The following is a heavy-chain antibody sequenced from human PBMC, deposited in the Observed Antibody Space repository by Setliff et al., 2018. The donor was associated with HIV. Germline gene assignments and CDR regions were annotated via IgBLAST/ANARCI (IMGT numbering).Heavy chain of an antibody. Sequence: SETLSLTCAVSGDSMTSGSYYWTWIRQPAGKRLEWIGRVTVNGATEYNPSLQSRVTISVDTSENQFSLKVTSVTAADTATYYQYLQHWGQGTLVTVSS. CDR2: VTVNGAT. CDR3: YLQH. CDR1: GDSMTSGSYY. V-gene: IGHV4-61*02. J-gene: IGHJ1*01.